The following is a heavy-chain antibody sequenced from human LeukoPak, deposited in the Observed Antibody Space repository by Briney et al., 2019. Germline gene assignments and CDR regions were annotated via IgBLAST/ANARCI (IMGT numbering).Heavy chain of an antibody. J-gene: IGHJ3*02. Sequence: GGSLRLSCAASGFTFSNYDMNWVRQAPGRGLEWISYISSSSTIYYADSVKGRFTISRDNAKNTLYLQMSSLRAEDTAVYYCAKARNSDYRFGFDIWGQGTMVTVSS. V-gene: IGHV3-69-1*01. D-gene: IGHD4-11*01. CDR1: GFTFSNYD. CDR3: AKARNSDYRFGFDI. CDR2: ISSSSTI.